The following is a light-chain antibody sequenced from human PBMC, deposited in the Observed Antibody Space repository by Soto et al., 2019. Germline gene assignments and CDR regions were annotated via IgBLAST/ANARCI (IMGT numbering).Light chain of an antibody. CDR3: QQYNSYSFT. V-gene: IGKV1-5*03. CDR2: KAS. Sequence: DIPMTQSPSTLSASVGDRVTITCRASQSISSWLAWYQQKPGKAPKLLIYKASSLEGGVPSRFSGSGFGTEFTLTISSLQPDDFATYYCQQYNSYSFTFGPGTKVDIK. CDR1: QSISSW. J-gene: IGKJ3*01.